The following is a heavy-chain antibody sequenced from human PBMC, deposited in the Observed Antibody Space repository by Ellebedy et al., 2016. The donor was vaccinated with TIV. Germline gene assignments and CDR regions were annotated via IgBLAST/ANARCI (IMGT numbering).Heavy chain of an antibody. CDR2: INHSGIT. CDR1: GGSLNSYY. J-gene: IGHJ4*02. Sequence: SETLSLTCAVYGGSLNSYYWSWIRQSPGKGLEWIGEINHSGITNYNPSLKSRVTVSVDTSKNQFSLKLSSVTAADTAVYYCASGLGGSGYDYWGQGTLVTVSS. D-gene: IGHD3-3*01. CDR3: ASGLGGSGYDY. V-gene: IGHV4-34*01.